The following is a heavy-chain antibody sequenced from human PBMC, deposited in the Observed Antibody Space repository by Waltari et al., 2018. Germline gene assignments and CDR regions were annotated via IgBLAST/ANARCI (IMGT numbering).Heavy chain of an antibody. V-gene: IGHV4-39*01. CDR2: IYYSGTT. Sequence: QLQLQESGPGLVKPSGTLSLTCTVSDDSLSSGAYYWGWIRQPPGKGLEWIGSIYYSGTTSYNPSLRSRVTMSVDTSKKQFSLKLSSVTAADTAVYYCARSLHVFKAAAGMFDYWGQGTLVTVSS. D-gene: IGHD6-13*01. CDR1: DDSLSSGAYY. J-gene: IGHJ4*02. CDR3: ARSLHVFKAAAGMFDY.